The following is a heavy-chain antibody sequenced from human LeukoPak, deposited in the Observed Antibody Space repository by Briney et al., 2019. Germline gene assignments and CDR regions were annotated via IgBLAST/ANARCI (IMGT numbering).Heavy chain of an antibody. CDR1: GLTLSSYA. J-gene: IGHJ3*02. V-gene: IGHV3-23*01. CDR2: ISYSGGTT. CDR3: TKVPTYHLLGFHAFDI. Sequence: EAGGSLRLSCAASGLTLSSYAMSWVRQAPGKGLEWVSFISYSGGTTYYADSVKGRFTISRDNSKSTVYLQMNSLRTEDTAVYYCTKVPTYHLLGFHAFDIWGRGTMVTVSS. D-gene: IGHD2-2*01.